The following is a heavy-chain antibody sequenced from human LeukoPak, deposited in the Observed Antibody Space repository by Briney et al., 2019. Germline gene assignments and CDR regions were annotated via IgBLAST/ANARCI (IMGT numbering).Heavy chain of an antibody. Sequence: SETLSLTCTVSGGSISSYYWSWVRQPPGKGLEWIGYIYYSGSTNYNPSLKSRVTISVDTSKNQFSLKLSSVTAADTAVYYCARASSSSLSRDYYYYMDVWGKGTTVTVSS. CDR1: GGSISSYY. V-gene: IGHV4-59*01. CDR3: ARASSSSLSRDYYYYMDV. CDR2: IYYSGST. J-gene: IGHJ6*03. D-gene: IGHD6-6*01.